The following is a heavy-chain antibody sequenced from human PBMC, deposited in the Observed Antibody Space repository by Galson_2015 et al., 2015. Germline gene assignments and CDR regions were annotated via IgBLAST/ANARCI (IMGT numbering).Heavy chain of an antibody. D-gene: IGHD2-2*01. CDR1: GGSFSGYY. CDR2: INHSGST. Sequence: TLSLTCAVYGGSFSGYYWSWIRQPPGKGLEWIGEINHSGSTNYNPSLKSRVTISVDTSKNQFSLKLSSVTAADTAVYYCARLPALCSTSCSFYYYYYGMDVWGQGTTVTVSS. J-gene: IGHJ6*02. CDR3: ARLPALCSTSCSFYYYYYGMDV. V-gene: IGHV4-34*01.